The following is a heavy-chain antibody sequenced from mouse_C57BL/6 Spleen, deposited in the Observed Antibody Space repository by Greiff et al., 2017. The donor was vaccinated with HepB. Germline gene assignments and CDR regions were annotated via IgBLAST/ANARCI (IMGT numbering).Heavy chain of an antibody. V-gene: IGHV1-69*01. Sequence: VQLQQSGAELVMPGASVKLSCKASGYTFTSYWMHWVKQRPGQGLEWIGEIDPSDSYTNYNQKFKGKSTLTVDKSSSTAYMQLSSLTSEDSAVYYCARATVVAPFDYWGQGTTLTVSS. D-gene: IGHD1-1*01. CDR3: ARATVVAPFDY. CDR2: IDPSDSYT. CDR1: GYTFTSYW. J-gene: IGHJ2*01.